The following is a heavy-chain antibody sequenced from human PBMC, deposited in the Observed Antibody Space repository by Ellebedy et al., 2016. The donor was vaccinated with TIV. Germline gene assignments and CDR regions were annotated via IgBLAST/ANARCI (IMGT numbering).Heavy chain of an antibody. V-gene: IGHV3-9*01. CDR3: AKDLELRFFKMEAFDI. Sequence: GGSLRLXXAASGFTFDDYAMHWVRQAPGRDLEWVSGISWNSGSIGYADSVKGRFTISRDNAKNSLYLQMNSLRTEDTALYYCAKDLELRFFKMEAFDIWGQGTMVTVSS. J-gene: IGHJ3*02. CDR2: ISWNSGSI. D-gene: IGHD3-3*01. CDR1: GFTFDDYA.